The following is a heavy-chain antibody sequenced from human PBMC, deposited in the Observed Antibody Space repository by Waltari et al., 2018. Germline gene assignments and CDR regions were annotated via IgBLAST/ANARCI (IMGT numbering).Heavy chain of an antibody. CDR1: GFTFSSYW. D-gene: IGHD6-19*01. CDR2: INTDGSST. CDR3: ARVRIAVAGTGAFDY. Sequence: EVQLVESGGGLVQPGGSLRLSCAASGFTFSSYWMHWVRKAPGKGLVLVSRINTDGSSTSYADSVKGRFTISRDNAKNTLYLQMNSLRAEDTAVYYCARVRIAVAGTGAFDYWGQGTLVTVSS. J-gene: IGHJ4*02. V-gene: IGHV3-74*01.